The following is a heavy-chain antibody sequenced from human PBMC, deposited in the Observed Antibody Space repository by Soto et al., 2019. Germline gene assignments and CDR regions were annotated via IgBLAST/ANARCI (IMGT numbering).Heavy chain of an antibody. Sequence: SETLSLTCAVSGYSISSGYYWGWIRQPPGKGLEWIGSIYHSGSTYYNPSLKSRVTISVDTSKNQFSLKLSSVAAADTAVYYCARDLGYSSGWYGFNWFDPWGQGTLVTVSS. J-gene: IGHJ5*02. CDR3: ARDLGYSSGWYGFNWFDP. D-gene: IGHD6-19*01. V-gene: IGHV4-38-2*02. CDR1: GYSISSGYY. CDR2: IYHSGST.